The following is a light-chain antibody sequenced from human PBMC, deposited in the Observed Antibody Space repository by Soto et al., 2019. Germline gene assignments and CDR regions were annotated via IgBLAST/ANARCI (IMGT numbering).Light chain of an antibody. Sequence: EIVMTQSPATLSVSPGERASLSCRASQSVSTNLAWYQQKPAQAPRLLIYGASTRATGIPARFSGSGSGTEFTLTISSLQSEDFALYYCQQYHSWPPRTFGQGTKVDIK. CDR3: QQYHSWPPRT. J-gene: IGKJ1*01. CDR2: GAS. V-gene: IGKV3-15*01. CDR1: QSVSTN.